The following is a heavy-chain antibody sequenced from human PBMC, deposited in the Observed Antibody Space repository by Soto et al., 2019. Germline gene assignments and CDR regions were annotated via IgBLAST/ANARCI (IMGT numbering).Heavy chain of an antibody. CDR2: ISSSSSYI. CDR1: GFTFSSYS. CDR3: ARVVVPAAVYFDY. J-gene: IGHJ4*02. Sequence: EVQLVESGGGLVKPGGSLRLSCAASGFTFSSYSMNWVRQAPGKGLEWVSSISSSSSYIYYADSVKGRFTISRDNAKNSLYLQMNSLRAEDTAVYYCARVVVPAAVYFDYWGQGTLVTVSS. V-gene: IGHV3-21*01. D-gene: IGHD2-2*01.